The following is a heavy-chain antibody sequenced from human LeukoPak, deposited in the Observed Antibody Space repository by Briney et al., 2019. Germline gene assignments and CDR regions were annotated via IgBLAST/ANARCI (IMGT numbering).Heavy chain of an antibody. V-gene: IGHV4-59*01. CDR2: IYNSGST. D-gene: IGHD3-3*01. CDR1: GGSIRSSY. J-gene: IGHJ3*01. Sequence: SETLSLTCTVSGGSIRSSYGRWIRQPPGRGLEWIGYIYNSGSTNYNPSLKSRVSISVDTSKNQFSLRLTSVTAADTSMYYGARGYYGCRGDSNPFERWGQGTMVTVAS. CDR3: ARGYYGCRGDSNPFER.